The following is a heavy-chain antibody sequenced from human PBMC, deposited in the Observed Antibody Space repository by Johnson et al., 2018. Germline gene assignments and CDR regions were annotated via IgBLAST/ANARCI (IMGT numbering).Heavy chain of an antibody. CDR1: GFTFSTYA. CDR2: ISDDGSNK. V-gene: IGHV3-30*18. Sequence: QVQLQESGGGVVQPGRSLRLSCAASGFTFSTYAMYWVRQAPGKGLEWVAVISDDGSNKYYADSVKGRFTISRDNSKNTLYLQMNSLSAEDQAVYYCAQELGYCSGSRCVGNCYYMDGGGKGTTVTVSS. J-gene: IGHJ6*03. CDR3: AQELGYCSGSRCVGNCYYMDG. D-gene: IGHD2-15*01.